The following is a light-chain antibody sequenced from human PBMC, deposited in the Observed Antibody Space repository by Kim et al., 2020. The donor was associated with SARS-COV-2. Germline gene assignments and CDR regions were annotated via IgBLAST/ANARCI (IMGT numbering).Light chain of an antibody. CDR2: KAS. V-gene: IGKV1-5*03. Sequence: DIQMTQSPSTLSASVGDRVTITCRASQNINIWLAWYQQKPGKAPNLLIHKASTLESGVPPRFGGSGSGTEFTLTISSLQPDDSATYYCQQYDGYPLTFGRGTKVDIK. CDR1: QNINIW. J-gene: IGKJ4*01. CDR3: QQYDGYPLT.